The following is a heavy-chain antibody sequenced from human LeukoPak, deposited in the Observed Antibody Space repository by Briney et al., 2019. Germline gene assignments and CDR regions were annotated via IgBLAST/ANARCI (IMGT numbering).Heavy chain of an antibody. Sequence: PGGTLRLSCAASGFTFSSYSMNWVRQAPGKGLEWVSSISTSSSYIHYADSVKGRFTISRDNAKNSLYLQMNSLRAEDTAVYYCARGTLNIPGEHGAFDYWGQGTLVTVSS. J-gene: IGHJ4*02. CDR1: GFTFSSYS. CDR2: ISTSSSYI. CDR3: ARGTLNIPGEHGAFDY. D-gene: IGHD1-14*01. V-gene: IGHV3-21*01.